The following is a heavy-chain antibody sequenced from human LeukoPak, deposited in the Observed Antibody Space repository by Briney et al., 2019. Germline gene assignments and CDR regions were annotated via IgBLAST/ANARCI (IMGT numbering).Heavy chain of an antibody. Sequence: PGGSLRLSCAASGFTFSKFPMGWVRQAPGRGLEWVSAISARGDVTFYADSLRGRFTISRDNSKSTLYLQMNGLRAEDTAIFYCAKSLFTSATGTGRAFHIWGQGTRVTVSS. J-gene: IGHJ3*02. D-gene: IGHD1-1*01. CDR3: AKSLFTSATGTGRAFHI. CDR2: ISARGDVT. V-gene: IGHV3-23*01. CDR1: GFTFSKFP.